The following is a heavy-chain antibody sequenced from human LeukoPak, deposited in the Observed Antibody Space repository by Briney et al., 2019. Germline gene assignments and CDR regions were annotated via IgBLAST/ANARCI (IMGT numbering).Heavy chain of an antibody. CDR3: ARSWDYYDSGGYYYFDY. CDR2: ISYDGSNK. CDR1: GFTFSSYA. Sequence: GGSLRLSCAASGFTFSSYAMHWVRQAPGKGLEWVAVISYDGSNKYYADSVKGRFTISRDNSKNTLYLQMNSLRSEDTAVYYCARSWDYYDSGGYYYFDYWGQGTLVTVSS. J-gene: IGHJ4*02. D-gene: IGHD3-22*01. V-gene: IGHV3-30*04.